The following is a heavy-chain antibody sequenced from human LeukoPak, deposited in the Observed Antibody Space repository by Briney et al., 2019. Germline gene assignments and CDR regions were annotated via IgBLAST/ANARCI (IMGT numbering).Heavy chain of an antibody. V-gene: IGHV3-21*06. CDR3: ARDLRPDVPTAPTPDS. CDR1: GFTFSFYT. J-gene: IGHJ5*02. D-gene: IGHD2-21*02. CDR2: ISSYSHYL. Sequence: GGSLRLSCVASGFTFSFYTMNWVRQAPGQGLEWVSSISSYSHYLYYADSVKGRFTISRDNAKNSVYLEMNSLRAEDTAVYFCARDLRPDVPTAPTPDSWGQGTPVTVSS.